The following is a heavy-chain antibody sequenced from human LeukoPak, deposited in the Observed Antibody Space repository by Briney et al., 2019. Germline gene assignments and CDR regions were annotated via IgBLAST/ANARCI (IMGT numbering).Heavy chain of an antibody. J-gene: IGHJ4*02. Sequence: SETLSLTCTVSGHSITGGHYWDWIRQPPGKGLEWIGSIYPSGSTYNNPSLKSRVTISVDMSKNQFSLKLSSVTAADTAVYYCARDRHWTNDWVFDYWGQGTLVTVSS. CDR2: IYPSGST. CDR1: GHSITGGHY. D-gene: IGHD1/OR15-1a*01. V-gene: IGHV4-38-2*02. CDR3: ARDRHWTNDWVFDY.